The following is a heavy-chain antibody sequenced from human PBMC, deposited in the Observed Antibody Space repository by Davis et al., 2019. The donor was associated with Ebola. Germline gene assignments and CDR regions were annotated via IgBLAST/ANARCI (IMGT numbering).Heavy chain of an antibody. CDR1: GGSISSSSYY. D-gene: IGHD3-10*01. V-gene: IGHV4-39*07. Sequence: MPSETLSLTCTVSGGSISSSSYYWGWIRQPPGKGLEWIGSIYYSGSTYYNPSLKSRVTISVDTSKNQFSLKLSSVTAADTAVYYCARNPPLWLRFDPWGQGTLVTVSS. CDR3: ARNPPLWLRFDP. J-gene: IGHJ5*02. CDR2: IYYSGST.